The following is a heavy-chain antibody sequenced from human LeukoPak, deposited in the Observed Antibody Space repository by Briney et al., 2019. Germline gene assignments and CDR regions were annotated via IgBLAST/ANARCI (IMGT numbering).Heavy chain of an antibody. CDR1: GFTFSNYG. CDR2: IRYDGSDK. V-gene: IGHV3-30*02. D-gene: IGHD1-26*01. J-gene: IGHJ4*02. Sequence: PGGSLRLSCAASGFTFSNYGIHWVRQAPGKGLQWVAFIRYDGSDKYYADSVKGRFTISRDNSKNTLYLQMNSLRAEDTAVYYCTREVSGSSYFDYWGQGTLVTVSS. CDR3: TREVSGSSYFDY.